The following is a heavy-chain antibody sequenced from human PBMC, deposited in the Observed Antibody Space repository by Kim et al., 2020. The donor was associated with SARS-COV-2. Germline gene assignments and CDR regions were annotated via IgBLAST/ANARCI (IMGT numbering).Heavy chain of an antibody. D-gene: IGHD4-17*01. Sequence: GGSLRLSCAASGFTFSSFWMHWVRQAPGMGLVWVSRINDEGTFTDYADFVKGRFTISRDNAKNTLHLQMNSLRVEDTAVYYCARGHYGDYVWGQGTLVTVSS. CDR2: INDEGTFT. J-gene: IGHJ4*02. CDR3: ARGHYGDYV. CDR1: GFTFSSFW. V-gene: IGHV3-74*01.